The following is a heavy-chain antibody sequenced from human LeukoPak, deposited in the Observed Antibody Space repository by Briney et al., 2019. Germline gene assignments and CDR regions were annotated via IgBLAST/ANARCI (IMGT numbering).Heavy chain of an antibody. V-gene: IGHV3-23*01. D-gene: IGHD3-10*01. J-gene: IGHJ4*02. CDR1: GFTFSSYA. CDR3: AKELGSGSYYTAFDY. CDR2: IGDSGGGT. Sequence: GGSLRPSCAASGFTFSSYAMGWVRQAPGKGLQWVSAIGDSGGGTYYTDSVRGRFIISRDNSKNTLYLQLNSLRAEDTAVYYCAKELGSGSYYTAFDYWGQGTLVTVSS.